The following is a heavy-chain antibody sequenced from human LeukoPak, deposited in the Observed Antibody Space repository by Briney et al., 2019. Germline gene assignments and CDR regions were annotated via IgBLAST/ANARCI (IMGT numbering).Heavy chain of an antibody. CDR2: LSDSGGGT. CDR3: AKGKGNSYFDY. J-gene: IGHJ4*02. V-gene: IGHV3-23*01. D-gene: IGHD2/OR15-2a*01. CDR1: GFSLSSYG. Sequence: GGSLRLSCAASGFSLSSYGMTWVRQAPGKQLEWVSTLSDSGGGTYYADSVKGRFTISRDNSKNTLYLQMNSLRAEDTAVYYCAKGKGNSYFDYWGQGTLVTASS.